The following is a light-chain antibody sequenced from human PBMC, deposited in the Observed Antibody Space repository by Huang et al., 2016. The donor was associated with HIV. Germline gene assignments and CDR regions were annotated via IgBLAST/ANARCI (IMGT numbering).Light chain of an antibody. V-gene: IGKV1-33*01. CDR2: DAS. CDR1: QDIRNY. J-gene: IGKJ2*01. CDR3: QQYDNLPRT. Sequence: DIQMTQSPSSLSASVGDRVTITCQASQDIRNYLNWYQQKPGKAPKLLIYDASNLKTGVPSRFSVSGSGTDFTFTISSLQPEDIATYYCQQYDNLPRTFGQGTKLEIK.